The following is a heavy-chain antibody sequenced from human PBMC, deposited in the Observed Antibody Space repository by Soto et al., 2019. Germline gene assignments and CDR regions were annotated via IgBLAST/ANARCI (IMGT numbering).Heavy chain of an antibody. CDR2: IHYSGNT. Sequence: QLQLQESGPGLVKPSETLSLTCIVSGGSINSTNYYWGWIRQPPGKGLEWIGSIHYSGNTYNSPYLKRRVTLYVDKYKNQFALKLKSVAAADKAVDFCARNRGSGGCYYFDNWGQGSLITVSS. J-gene: IGHJ4*02. V-gene: IGHV4-39*01. CDR1: GGSINSTNYY. D-gene: IGHD3-16*01. CDR3: ARNRGSGGCYYFDN.